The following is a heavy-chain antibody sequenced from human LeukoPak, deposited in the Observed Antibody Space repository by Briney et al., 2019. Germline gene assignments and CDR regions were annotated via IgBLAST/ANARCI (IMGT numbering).Heavy chain of an antibody. CDR3: ARSRCRGGSCDSDY. Sequence: ASVTVSCKASGYTFTDYYVHWVRQAPGQGLEWVGWINPNSGGTKYAQKFQGRLTMTRDTSISTAYMELSPLISDDTALYYCARSRCRGGSCDSDYWGQGTLVTVSS. D-gene: IGHD2-15*01. CDR2: INPNSGGT. J-gene: IGHJ4*02. CDR1: GYTFTDYY. V-gene: IGHV1-2*02.